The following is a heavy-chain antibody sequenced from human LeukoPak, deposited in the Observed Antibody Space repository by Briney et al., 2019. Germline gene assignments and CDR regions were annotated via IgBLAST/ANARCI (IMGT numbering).Heavy chain of an antibody. V-gene: IGHV4-34*01. CDR1: GGSFSGYY. Sequence: SETLSLTCAVYGGSFSGYYWSWIRQPPGKGLEWIGEINHSGSTNYNPSLKSRVTISVDTSKNQFSLKLSSVTAADTAVYYCARDLRDNLWGQGTPVTVSS. CDR3: ARDLRDNL. J-gene: IGHJ5*02. CDR2: INHSGST.